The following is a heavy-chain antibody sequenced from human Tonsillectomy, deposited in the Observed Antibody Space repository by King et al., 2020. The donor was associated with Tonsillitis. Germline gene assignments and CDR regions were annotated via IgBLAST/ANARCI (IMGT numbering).Heavy chain of an antibody. J-gene: IGHJ3*02. Sequence: QLQESGPGLVKPSETLSLTCTVSGGSISSYYRSWIRQPPGKGLEWIGYIYYSGSTNYNPSLKSRVTMSVDTSKSQFSLKLSSVTAADTAVYYCAREISLADAFDIWGQGTMVTVSS. D-gene: IGHD1-1*01. CDR1: GGSISSYY. V-gene: IGHV4-59*01. CDR3: AREISLADAFDI. CDR2: IYYSGST.